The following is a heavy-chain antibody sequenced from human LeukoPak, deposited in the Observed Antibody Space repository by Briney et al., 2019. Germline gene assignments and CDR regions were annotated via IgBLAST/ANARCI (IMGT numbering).Heavy chain of an antibody. CDR3: ARSNYGSGSYYAFDY. V-gene: IGHV1-2*06. D-gene: IGHD3-10*01. CDR1: GYTFTGYY. J-gene: IGHJ4*02. CDR2: INPNSGGT. Sequence: ASVKVSCKASGYTFTGYYMHWVQQAPGQGLEWMGRINPNSGGTNYPQKFQGRVTMTRDTSISTAYMELSRLRSDDTAVYYCARSNYGSGSYYAFDYWGQGTLVTVSS.